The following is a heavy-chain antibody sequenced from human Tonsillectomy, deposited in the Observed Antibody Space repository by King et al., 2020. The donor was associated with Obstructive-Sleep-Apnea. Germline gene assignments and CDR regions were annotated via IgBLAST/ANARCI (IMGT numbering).Heavy chain of an antibody. D-gene: IGHD3-10*01. CDR3: AQSYGSGSPPYYYGMDV. CDR1: GFTFDDYA. J-gene: IGHJ6*02. Sequence: VQLVESGGGLVQPGRSLRLSCAASGFTFDDYAMHWVRQAPGKGLEWVSGISWNSGSIGYADSVKGRFTISRDNAKNSLYLQMNSLRAEDTALYYFAQSYGSGSPPYYYGMDVWGQGTTVTVSS. V-gene: IGHV3-9*01. CDR2: ISWNSGSI.